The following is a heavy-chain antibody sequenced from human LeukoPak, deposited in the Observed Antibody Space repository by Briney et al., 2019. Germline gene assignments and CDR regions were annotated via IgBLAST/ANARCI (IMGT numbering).Heavy chain of an antibody. Sequence: SETLSLTCTVSGGSISSSSYYWGWIRQPPGKGLERIGSIYYSRSTYYNPSLKSRVTISVDTSKNQFSLKLSSVTAADTAVYYCASPRGYYDFWSGSGVYYYYYMDVWGKGTTVTVSS. V-gene: IGHV4-39*01. CDR2: IYYSRST. D-gene: IGHD3-3*01. CDR1: GGSISSSSYY. J-gene: IGHJ6*03. CDR3: ASPRGYYDFWSGSGVYYYYYMDV.